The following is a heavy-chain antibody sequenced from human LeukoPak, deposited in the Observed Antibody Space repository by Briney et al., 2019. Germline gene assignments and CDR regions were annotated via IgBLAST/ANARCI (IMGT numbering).Heavy chain of an antibody. J-gene: IGHJ6*02. CDR3: ARGFSAGVPNYYYYYYGMDV. V-gene: IGHV4-39*07. CDR2: IYYSGST. D-gene: IGHD1-26*01. CDR1: GGSISSSSYY. Sequence: SETLSLTCTVSGGSISSSSYYWGWIRQPPGKGLEWIGSIYYSGSTYYNPSLKSRVTISVDTSKNQFSLKLSSVTAADTAVYYCARGFSAGVPNYYYYYYGMDVWGQGTTVTVSS.